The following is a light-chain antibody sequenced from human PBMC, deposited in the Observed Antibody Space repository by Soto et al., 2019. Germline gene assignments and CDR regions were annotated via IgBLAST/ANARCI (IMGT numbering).Light chain of an antibody. CDR1: QSVSSH. V-gene: IGKV3-15*01. Sequence: ETVMTQSPATLPVSPGERATLSCRASQSVSSHLAWYRQKPGQAPGLLIYGASTRAPGVPARFSGSGSGTEFTLTISSLQSEDFATYYCQQYNDWPLTFGGGTMVEIK. CDR2: GAS. CDR3: QQYNDWPLT. J-gene: IGKJ4*01.